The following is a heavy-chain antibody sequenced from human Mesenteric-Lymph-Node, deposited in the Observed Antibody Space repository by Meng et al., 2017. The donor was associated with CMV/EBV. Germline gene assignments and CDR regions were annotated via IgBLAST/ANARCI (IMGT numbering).Heavy chain of an antibody. CDR1: VGSFSGHY. D-gene: IGHD2-2*01. V-gene: IGHV4-34*01. CDR3: ARAYCSSSGCFLYLDY. Sequence: YVGSFSGHYWSWIRQPPGKGLEWIGEINQSGSTNYNPSLKSRVTVSVDPSKNQFSLKLSSVTAADSAVYYCARAYCSSSGCFLYLDYWGRGTLVTVSS. CDR2: INQSGST. J-gene: IGHJ4*02.